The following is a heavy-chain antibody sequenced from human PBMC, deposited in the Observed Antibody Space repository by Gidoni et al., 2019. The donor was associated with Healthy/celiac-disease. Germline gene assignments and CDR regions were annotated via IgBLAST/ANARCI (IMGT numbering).Heavy chain of an antibody. J-gene: IGHJ3*02. V-gene: IGHV3-13*01. D-gene: IGHD1-26*01. Sequence: EVQLVESGGGLVQPGGSLRLSCAASGFTFSSYDMHLVRQATGKGLEWVAAIGTAGDTYYPGSVKGRFTISRENAKNSLYLQMNSLRAGDTAVYYCARGMVGATYAFDIWGQGTRVTVSS. CDR1: GFTFSSYD. CDR3: ARGMVGATYAFDI. CDR2: IGTAGDT.